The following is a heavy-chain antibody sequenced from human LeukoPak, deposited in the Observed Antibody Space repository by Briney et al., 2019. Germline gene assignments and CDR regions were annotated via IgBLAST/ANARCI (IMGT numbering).Heavy chain of an antibody. CDR2: IYYSGST. Sequence: SETLSLTCTVSGGSISSYYWSWIRQPPGKGLEWIGYIYYSGSTNYNPSLQSRVTISVDTSKGQFSLKLSSVTAADTAVYYCASGYYYNAFDIWGQGTMVTVSS. CDR3: ASGYYYNAFDI. CDR1: GGSISSYY. D-gene: IGHD3-22*01. V-gene: IGHV4-59*01. J-gene: IGHJ3*02.